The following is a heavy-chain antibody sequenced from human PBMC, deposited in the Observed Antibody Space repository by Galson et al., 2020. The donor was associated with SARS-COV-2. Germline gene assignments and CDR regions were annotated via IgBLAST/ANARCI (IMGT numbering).Heavy chain of an antibody. CDR1: GFTFSTYW. J-gene: IGHJ3*02. Sequence: GGSLRLSCAASGFTFSTYWMTWVRQAPGQGLERVANINQDGSEKYYVDSVRGRFTISRDTAKNSLYLQMNSLRAEDTAVYYCARRTYYYDSSGYSNAFDIWGQGTMVTVSS. V-gene: IGHV3-7*03. D-gene: IGHD3-22*01. CDR2: INQDGSEK. CDR3: ARRTYYYDSSGYSNAFDI.